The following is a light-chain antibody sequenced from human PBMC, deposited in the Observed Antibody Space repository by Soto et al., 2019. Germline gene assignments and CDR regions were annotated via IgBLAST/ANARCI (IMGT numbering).Light chain of an antibody. CDR2: DAS. CDR3: HQRQYWPPIT. J-gene: IGKJ5*01. V-gene: IGKV3-11*01. Sequence: PGERATVSCRTSLSVSVYLDWYQQKPGQAPRLLISDASNRATGIPARFSGSGSGTDFTLTISSLEPEDFAVYYCHQRQYWPPITFGQGTRLEIK. CDR1: LSVSVY.